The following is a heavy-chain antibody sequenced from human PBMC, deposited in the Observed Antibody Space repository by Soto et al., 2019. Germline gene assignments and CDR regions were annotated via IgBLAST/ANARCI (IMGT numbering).Heavy chain of an antibody. CDR2: IYYSKST. J-gene: IGHJ6*02. D-gene: IGHD6-6*01. V-gene: IGHV4-59*12. CDR1: GGSISSYY. CDR3: AIIPPPQIYSSSSVASEGVDV. Sequence: SETLSLTCTVSGGSISSYYWSWIRQPPGKGLEWIRNIYYSKSTYYNPSLKSRVTISVDTSKNQFSLKLSSVTAADTAVYYCAIIPPPQIYSSSSVASEGVDVWGQGTKVTVSS.